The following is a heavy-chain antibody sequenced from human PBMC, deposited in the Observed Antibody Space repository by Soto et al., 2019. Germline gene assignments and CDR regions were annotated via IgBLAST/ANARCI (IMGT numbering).Heavy chain of an antibody. J-gene: IGHJ4*02. CDR1: GFTFSSYG. CDR2: ISGSGGRT. D-gene: IGHD2-2*01. Sequence: PGGSLRLSCAASGFTFSSYGMSWVRQAPGKGLEWVSAISGSGGRTYYADPVKGRFAISRDNSKNTLSLQMNSLRAEDTAVYYCAKDPGLPDCSSTSCHLPFDYWGQGTLVTVSS. CDR3: AKDPGLPDCSSTSCHLPFDY. V-gene: IGHV3-23*01.